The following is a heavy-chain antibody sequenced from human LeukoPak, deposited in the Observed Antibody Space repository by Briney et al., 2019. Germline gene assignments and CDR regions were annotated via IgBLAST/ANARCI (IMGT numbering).Heavy chain of an antibody. CDR3: AKDGTGSPPNFDY. CDR2: ISGSGGST. Sequence: PGGSLRLSCAASGFTFSSYSMNWVRQAPGKGLEWVSAISGSGGSTYYADSVKGRFTISRDNSKNTLYLQMNSLRAEDTAVYYCAKDGTGSPPNFDYWGQGTLVTVSS. V-gene: IGHV3-23*01. D-gene: IGHD1-26*01. J-gene: IGHJ4*02. CDR1: GFTFSSYS.